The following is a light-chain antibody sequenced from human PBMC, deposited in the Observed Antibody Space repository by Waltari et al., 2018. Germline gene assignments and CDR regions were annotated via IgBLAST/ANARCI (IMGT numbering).Light chain of an antibody. CDR2: GAS. J-gene: IGKJ1*01. V-gene: IGKV3-20*01. CDR1: QSVSSSY. CDR3: QQYGSSTGWT. Sequence: EIVLTQSPGPLSLSPGDRATFSCRASQSVSSSYLAWYQQKPGQAPRLLIYGASSRATGIPDRFSGSGSGTDFTLTISRLEPEDFAVYYCQQYGSSTGWTFGQGTRVEIK.